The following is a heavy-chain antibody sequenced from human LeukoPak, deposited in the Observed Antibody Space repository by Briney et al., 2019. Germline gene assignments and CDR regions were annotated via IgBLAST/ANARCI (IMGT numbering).Heavy chain of an antibody. Sequence: PGRSLRLSCAASGFTFSSYAMHWVRQAPGKGLEWVALISYDGSNKYYADSVKGRFTISRDNAKNMLYLQMNSLRADDTGVYYCVRGRGLGEFAVASFDSWGRGTLVTVSS. CDR2: ISYDGSNK. V-gene: IGHV3-30*03. CDR3: VRGRGLGEFAVASFDS. D-gene: IGHD6-19*01. J-gene: IGHJ4*02. CDR1: GFTFSSYA.